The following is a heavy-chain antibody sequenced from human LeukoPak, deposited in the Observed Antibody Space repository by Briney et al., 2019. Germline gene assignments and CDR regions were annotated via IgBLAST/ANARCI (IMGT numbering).Heavy chain of an antibody. CDR1: GFTFSGFW. Sequence: GGSLRLSCAVSGFTFSGFWMSWSRQAPGKGLEWVASINSDGSEGYYADVVKGRFTISRDNSKNTLYLQMNSLRAEDTAVYYCARDRRIAARPGYYYGMDVWGQGTTVTVSS. J-gene: IGHJ6*02. CDR2: INSDGSEG. V-gene: IGHV3-7*01. CDR3: ARDRRIAARPGYYYGMDV. D-gene: IGHD6-6*01.